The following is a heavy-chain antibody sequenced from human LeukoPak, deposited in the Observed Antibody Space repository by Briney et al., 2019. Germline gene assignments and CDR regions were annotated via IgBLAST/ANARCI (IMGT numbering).Heavy chain of an antibody. J-gene: IGHJ4*02. V-gene: IGHV3-9*01. Sequence: GGSLRLSCAASGFTFDDYAKHWVRQAPGKGLEWVSGISRNSGSIGYADSVKGRFTISRDNAKNSLYLQMNSLRAEDTALYYCAKGGQWLVLSDYFDYWGQGTLVTVSS. CDR2: ISRNSGSI. D-gene: IGHD6-19*01. CDR3: AKGGQWLVLSDYFDY. CDR1: GFTFDDYA.